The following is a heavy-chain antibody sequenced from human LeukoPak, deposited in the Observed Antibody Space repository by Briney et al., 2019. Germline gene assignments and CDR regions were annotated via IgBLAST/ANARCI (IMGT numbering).Heavy chain of an antibody. CDR3: ARDYDFWSGSSTYYYYYYYMDV. V-gene: IGHV3-48*04. D-gene: IGHD3-3*01. Sequence: GGSLRLSCAASGFTFSSYAMSWVRQAPGKGLEWVSYISSSSSTIYYADSVKGRFTISRDNAKNSLYLQMNSLRAEDTAVYYCARDYDFWSGSSTYYYYYYYMDVWGKGTTVTVSS. CDR1: GFTFSSYA. CDR2: ISSSSSTI. J-gene: IGHJ6*03.